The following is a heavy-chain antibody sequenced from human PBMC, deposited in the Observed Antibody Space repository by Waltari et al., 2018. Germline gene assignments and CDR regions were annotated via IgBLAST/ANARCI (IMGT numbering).Heavy chain of an antibody. CDR1: GFTFGSYA. CDR2: ISGSGTRT. CDR3: ATDMYYDILTGYYDSTDY. V-gene: IGHV3-23*01. J-gene: IGHJ4*02. Sequence: DVQLLESGGDLVQPGGSLRLSCVVSGFTFGSYAMSWVRQAPGKGLEWVSSISGSGTRTYYADSVKGRFTISRDNSKTTLDLQMNNLRAEDTAMYYCATDMYYDILTGYYDSTDYWGRGILVIVSS. D-gene: IGHD3-9*01.